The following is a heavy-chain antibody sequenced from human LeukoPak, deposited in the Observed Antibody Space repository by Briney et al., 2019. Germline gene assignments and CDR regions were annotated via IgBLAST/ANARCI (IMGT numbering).Heavy chain of an antibody. CDR2: INPNSGGT. Sequence: ASVKVPCKASGYTFTGYYMHWVRQAPGQGLEWMGWINPNSGGTNYAQKFQGRVTMTRDTSISTAYMELSRLRSDDTAVYYCARDTCGGDCYRFDPWGQGTLVTVSS. CDR1: GYTFTGYY. J-gene: IGHJ5*02. D-gene: IGHD2-21*01. V-gene: IGHV1-2*02. CDR3: ARDTCGGDCYRFDP.